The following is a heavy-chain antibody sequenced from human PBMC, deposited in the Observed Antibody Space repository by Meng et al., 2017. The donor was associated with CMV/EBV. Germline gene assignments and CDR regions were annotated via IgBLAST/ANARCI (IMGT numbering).Heavy chain of an antibody. Sequence: ASVKVSCKASGYTFTGYYMHWVRQAPGQGLEWMGWINPNSGGTNYAQKFQGRVTMTRDTSIGTAYMELSRLRSDDTAVYYCARGYCSSTSCRTGVWFDPWGQGTLVTVSS. J-gene: IGHJ5*02. V-gene: IGHV1-2*02. CDR1: GYTFTGYY. CDR3: ARGYCSSTSCRTGVWFDP. D-gene: IGHD2-2*01. CDR2: INPNSGGT.